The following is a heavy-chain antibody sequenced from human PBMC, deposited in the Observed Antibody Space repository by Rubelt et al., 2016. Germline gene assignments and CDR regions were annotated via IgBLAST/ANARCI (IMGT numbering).Heavy chain of an antibody. V-gene: IGHV4-31*02. Sequence: GYFHYSGSTYYNPSLKSRVTISVDTSKNQFSLKLSSVTAADTAVYYCARGGYYDSSPGAVWGQGTMVTVSS. J-gene: IGHJ3*01. CDR2: FHYSGST. D-gene: IGHD3-22*01. CDR3: ARGGYYDSSPGAV.